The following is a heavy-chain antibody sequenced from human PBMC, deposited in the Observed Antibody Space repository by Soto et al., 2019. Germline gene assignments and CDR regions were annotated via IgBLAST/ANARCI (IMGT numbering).Heavy chain of an antibody. V-gene: IGHV3-23*01. CDR1: GFTFSSYA. Sequence: PGGSLRLSCAASGFTFSSYAMSWVRQAPGKGLEWVSAISGSGGSTYYADSVKGRFTISRDNSKNTLYLQMNSLRAEDTAVYYCAKVGRRFVVVVAAQWENWFDPWGQGTLVTVSS. CDR3: AKVGRRFVVVVAAQWENWFDP. J-gene: IGHJ5*02. D-gene: IGHD2-15*01. CDR2: ISGSGGST.